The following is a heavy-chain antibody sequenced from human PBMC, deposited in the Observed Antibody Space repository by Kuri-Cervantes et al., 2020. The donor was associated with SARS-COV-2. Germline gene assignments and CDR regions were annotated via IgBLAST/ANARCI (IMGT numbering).Heavy chain of an antibody. CDR3: ARDLPTPLTIFGVVGGMDV. D-gene: IGHD3-3*01. J-gene: IGHJ6*02. CDR1: GFTLSSYG. CDR2: IWYDGSNK. Sequence: GGSLRLSCAASGFTLSSYGMHWVRQAPGEGLEWVAVIWYDGSNKYYADSVKGRFTISRDNSKNTLYLQMNSLRAEDTAVYYCARDLPTPLTIFGVVGGMDVWGQGTTVTVSS. V-gene: IGHV3-33*01.